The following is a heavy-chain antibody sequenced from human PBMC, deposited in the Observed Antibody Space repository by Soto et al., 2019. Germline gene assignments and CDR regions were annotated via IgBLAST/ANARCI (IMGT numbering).Heavy chain of an antibody. CDR3: ARVPDIVVVPAASCSDY. CDR2: MNPISGNT. CDR1: GYTFTSYD. J-gene: IGHJ4*02. Sequence: ASVKVSCKASGYTFTSYDINWVRQATGQGLEWMGWMNPISGNTGYAQKFQGRVTMTRNTSISTAYMELSSLRSEDTAVYYCARVPDIVVVPAASCSDYWGQGTLVTVSS. D-gene: IGHD2-2*01. V-gene: IGHV1-8*02.